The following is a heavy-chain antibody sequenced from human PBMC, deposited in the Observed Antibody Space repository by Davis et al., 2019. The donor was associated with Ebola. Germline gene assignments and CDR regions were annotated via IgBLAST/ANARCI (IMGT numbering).Heavy chain of an antibody. CDR3: ARIEMSTLRAFDI. CDR2: VYYSGTT. Sequence: MPSETLSLTCTVPGGSISSRRHYWGWIRQSPGKGLEWIGSVYYSGTTDYSPSLKSRVTMSVDTSKNQFSLKMKSVTAADTAVYYCARIEMSTLRAFDIWGQGTMVTVSS. CDR1: GGSISSRRHY. V-gene: IGHV4-39*01. D-gene: IGHD5-24*01. J-gene: IGHJ3*02.